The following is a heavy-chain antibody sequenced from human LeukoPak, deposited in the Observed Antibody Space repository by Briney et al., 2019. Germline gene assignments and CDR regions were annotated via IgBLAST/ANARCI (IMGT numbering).Heavy chain of an antibody. D-gene: IGHD3-10*01. V-gene: IGHV3-7*03. Sequence: GGSLRLSCAASGFTFSSYWMSSVRQAPGKGLEWVANIKQDGSEKYYVDSVKGRFTISRDNAKNSLYLQMNSLRAEDTAVYYCARKAMVRGVIIWSLDYWGQGTLVTVSS. J-gene: IGHJ4*02. CDR2: IKQDGSEK. CDR1: GFTFSSYW. CDR3: ARKAMVRGVIIWSLDY.